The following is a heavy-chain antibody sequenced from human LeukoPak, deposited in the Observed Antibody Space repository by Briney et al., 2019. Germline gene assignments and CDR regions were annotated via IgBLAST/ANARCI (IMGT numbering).Heavy chain of an antibody. CDR3: ARNYYGSGLNNHNWFDP. Sequence: SETLSLTCAVYGGSFSGYYWSWIRQPPGKGLEWIGEINHSGSTNYNPSLKSRVTISADTSKNQFSLRLSSVTAADTAVYYCARNYYGSGLNNHNWFDPWGQGTLVTVSS. CDR2: INHSGST. CDR1: GGSFSGYY. J-gene: IGHJ5*02. D-gene: IGHD3-10*01. V-gene: IGHV4-34*01.